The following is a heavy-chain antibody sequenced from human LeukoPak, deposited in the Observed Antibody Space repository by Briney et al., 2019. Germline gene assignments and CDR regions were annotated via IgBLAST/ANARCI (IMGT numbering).Heavy chain of an antibody. CDR1: GFTFSRHW. V-gene: IGHV3-7*01. CDR2: INQDGSEK. J-gene: IGHJ5*02. D-gene: IGHD3/OR15-3a*01. CDR3: AKRGLALNWFDP. Sequence: GGSLRLSCAASGFTFSRHWMSWVRQASGKGLEWVANINQDGSEKHYVDSVKGRFTISRDNSKNTLYLQMNSLRAEDTAVYYCAKRGLALNWFDPWGQGTLVTVSS.